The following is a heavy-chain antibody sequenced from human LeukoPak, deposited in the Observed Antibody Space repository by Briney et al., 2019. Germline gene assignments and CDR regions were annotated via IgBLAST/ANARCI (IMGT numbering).Heavy chain of an antibody. Sequence: PSETLSLTCTVSGGSVSRYHWSWIRQPPEKGLEWIGYIWYSGTTNYNPSLKSRVTMSVDTSENHFSLRLSSVTAADTAIYYCVRTISDGSGDYWGQGILVTVSA. V-gene: IGHV4-59*02. CDR2: IWYSGTT. D-gene: IGHD3-10*01. CDR1: GGSVSRYH. J-gene: IGHJ4*02. CDR3: VRTISDGSGDY.